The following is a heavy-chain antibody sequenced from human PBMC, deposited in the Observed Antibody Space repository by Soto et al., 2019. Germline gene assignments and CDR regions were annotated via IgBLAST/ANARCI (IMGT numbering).Heavy chain of an antibody. Sequence: QVQLVQSGAEVRRTGSSVKVSCKASGGSFSYYAFSWVRQGPGQGLEWMGGIIPLFGTTKYAQTFQGRVTINADESSKIVYMELSSLRSEDTAVYYCARSGEAYYDVLTGYYKGSWFDPWGQGTLVTVSS. J-gene: IGHJ5*02. CDR2: IIPLFGTT. CDR1: GGSFSYYA. CDR3: ARSGEAYYDVLTGYYKGSWFDP. V-gene: IGHV1-69*01. D-gene: IGHD3-9*01.